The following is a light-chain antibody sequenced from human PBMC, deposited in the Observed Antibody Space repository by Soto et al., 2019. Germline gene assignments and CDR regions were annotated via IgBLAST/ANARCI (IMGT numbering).Light chain of an antibody. V-gene: IGLV2-14*03. CDR2: DVS. Sequence: QSALTQPASVSGSPGQSITISCTGTSSDVGGYNYVSWYQKHPGRAHKLLIYDVSNRPSGVSNRFSDYKSGNTASLTISGLQAEDEADYYCNSYRSSSTRYVFGSGTRSPS. CDR1: SSDVGGYNY. J-gene: IGLJ1*01. CDR3: NSYRSSSTRYV.